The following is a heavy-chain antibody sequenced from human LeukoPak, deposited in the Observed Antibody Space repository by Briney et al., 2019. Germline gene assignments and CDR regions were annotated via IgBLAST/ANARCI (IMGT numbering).Heavy chain of an antibody. CDR1: GGTFSSYA. D-gene: IGHD6-19*01. CDR3: ASYSSGWYEFDY. V-gene: IGHV1-69*05. Sequence: SVKVSCKASGGTFSSYAISWVRQAPGQELEWMGGIIPIFGTANYAQKFQGRVTITTDESTSTAYMELSSLRSEDTAVYYCASYSSGWYEFDYWGQGTLVTVSS. CDR2: IIPIFGTA. J-gene: IGHJ4*02.